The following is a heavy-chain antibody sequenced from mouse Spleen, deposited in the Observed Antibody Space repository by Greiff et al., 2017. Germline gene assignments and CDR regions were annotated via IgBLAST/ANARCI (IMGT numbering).Heavy chain of an antibody. V-gene: IGHV1-69*02. D-gene: IGHD1-1*01. CDR1: GYTFTSYW. J-gene: IGHJ2*01. Sequence: QVQLQQPGAELVKPGASVKLSCTASGYTFTSYWMHWVKQRPGQGLEWIGEIDPSDSYTNYNQKFKGKATFTVDTSSSTAYLQLSSLTSEDSAVYYYGRSYGSSYDDFDYWGQGTTLTVSS. CDR3: GRSYGSSYDDFDY. CDR2: IDPSDSYT.